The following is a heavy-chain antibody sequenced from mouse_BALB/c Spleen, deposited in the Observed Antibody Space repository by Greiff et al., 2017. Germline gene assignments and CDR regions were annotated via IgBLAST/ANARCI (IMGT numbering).Heavy chain of an antibody. J-gene: IGHJ2*01. CDR2: IAPGSGST. V-gene: IGHV1S41*01. Sequence: DLVKPGASVKLSCKASGYTFTSYWINWIKQRPGQGLEWIGRIAPGSGSTYYNEMFKGKATLTVDTSSSTAYIQLSSLSSEDSAVYFCARNYGNFLDYWGQGTTLTVSS. CDR1: GYTFTSYW. CDR3: ARNYGNFLDY. D-gene: IGHD2-1*01.